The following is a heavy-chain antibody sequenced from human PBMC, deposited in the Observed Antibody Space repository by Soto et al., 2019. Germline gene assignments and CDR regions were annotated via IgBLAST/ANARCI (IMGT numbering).Heavy chain of an antibody. CDR3: SKLGPAAYEIVVVVMSPPQADDAFDI. Sequence: QVQLVESGGGVVQPGRSLRLSCAASGFTFSSYGMHWVRQAPGKGLEWVAVISYDGSNKYYAYSVKGRFTISRDNSKNMLYLQMHSLRAEDTALYYCSKLGPAAYEIVVVVMSPPQADDAFDIWGQGTMVTVSS. D-gene: IGHD2-15*01. CDR2: ISYDGSNK. CDR1: GFTFSSYG. V-gene: IGHV3-30*18. J-gene: IGHJ3*02.